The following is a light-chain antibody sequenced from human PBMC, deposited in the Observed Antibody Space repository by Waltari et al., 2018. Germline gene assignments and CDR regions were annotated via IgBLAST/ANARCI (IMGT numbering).Light chain of an antibody. CDR1: QGISKF. CDR3: QQFDSVPYT. Sequence: DLQMTQSPSSLSASVGDRVTITCQASQGISKFVNWYQHKAGKATKLLIHDATRLEVGVPSRFTGSGSGTDFTFTVSSLQPEDIATYYCQQFDSVPYTFGQGTKLEI. CDR2: DAT. V-gene: IGKV1-33*01. J-gene: IGKJ2*01.